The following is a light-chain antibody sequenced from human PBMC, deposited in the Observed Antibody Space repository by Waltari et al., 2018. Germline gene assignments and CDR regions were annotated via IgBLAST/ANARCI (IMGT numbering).Light chain of an antibody. V-gene: IGKV3D-20*01. J-gene: IGKJ4*01. CDR2: DAT. CDR1: PSVTASY. Sequence: EIVLTQSPATLSLSPGETATLSCGASPSVTASYVAWYQQKPGLAPRLLIYDATDRAPGIPGRFSGSGSGTDFTLTISGVEPEDFAVYYCHQYGRSPLTFGGGTKVEI. CDR3: HQYGRSPLT.